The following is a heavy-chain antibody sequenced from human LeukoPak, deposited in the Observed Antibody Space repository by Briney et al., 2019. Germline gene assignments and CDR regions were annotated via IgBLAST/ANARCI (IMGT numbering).Heavy chain of an antibody. CDR3: ARDRDYGDYPPDY. J-gene: IGHJ4*02. Sequence: GGSLRLSCAASGFTFSSYWMSWVRQAPGKGLEWVANIKQDGSEKYYVDSVKGRFTISRDNATNSLYLQMNSLRAEDTAVYYCARDRDYGDYPPDYWGQGTLVTVSS. CDR1: GFTFSSYW. V-gene: IGHV3-7*04. CDR2: IKQDGSEK. D-gene: IGHD4-17*01.